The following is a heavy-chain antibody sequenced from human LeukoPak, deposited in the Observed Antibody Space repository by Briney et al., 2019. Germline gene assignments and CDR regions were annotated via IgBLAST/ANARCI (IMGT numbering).Heavy chain of an antibody. CDR3: ARGRTRIAAAGTGNWFDP. J-gene: IGHJ5*02. D-gene: IGHD6-13*01. Sequence: ASVKVSCKASGYTFTGYYMHWVRQAPGQGLEWMGWINPNSGGTSYAQKFQGRVTMTRDTSISTAYMELSRLRSDDTAVYYCARGRTRIAAAGTGNWFDPWGQGTLVTVSS. V-gene: IGHV1-2*02. CDR1: GYTFTGYY. CDR2: INPNSGGT.